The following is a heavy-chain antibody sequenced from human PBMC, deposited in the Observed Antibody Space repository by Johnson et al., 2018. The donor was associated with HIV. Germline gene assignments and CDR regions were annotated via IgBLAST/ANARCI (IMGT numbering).Heavy chain of an antibody. D-gene: IGHD3-3*01. CDR3: AGAPTYYNFWSGTSGAFDI. CDR1: GFTFSGSA. CDR2: IRNKANTYAT. J-gene: IGHJ3*02. Sequence: VQLVESGGGVVQPGRSLRLSCVASGFTFSGSAMHWVRQASGKGLEWVGRIRNKANTYATAYAASVKGRFTMPRDDSTNTAYLQMYSLRAEDTAVYYCAGAPTYYNFWSGTSGAFDIWGQGTMVTVSS. V-gene: IGHV3-73*01.